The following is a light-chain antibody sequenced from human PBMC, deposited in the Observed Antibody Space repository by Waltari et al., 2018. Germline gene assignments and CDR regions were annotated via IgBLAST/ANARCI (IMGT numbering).Light chain of an antibody. V-gene: IGKV4-1*01. CDR1: QSVLYSSNNKNY. Sequence: DIVMTQSPDSMAVSLGERATINCKSRQSVLYSSNNKNYLAWYQQKPGQPPKLLIYWASTRESGVPDRFSGSWSGTDFTLTISSLQAEDVAVYYCQQYYSTPPWTFGQGTKLEIK. CDR2: WAS. J-gene: IGKJ2*02. CDR3: QQYYSTPPWT.